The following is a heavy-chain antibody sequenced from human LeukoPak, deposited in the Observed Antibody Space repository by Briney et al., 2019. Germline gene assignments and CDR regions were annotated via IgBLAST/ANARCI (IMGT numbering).Heavy chain of an antibody. CDR3: AREPYSSGWYVNY. Sequence: PSETLSLTCSISGGSFSSYFWSWVRQPAGKGLEWIGRIYPSGNTNYNPSLKSRVTLSVDTSKNQFSLKLSSVTAADTAVYYCAREPYSSGWYVNYWGQGTLVTVSS. J-gene: IGHJ4*02. CDR2: IYPSGNT. V-gene: IGHV4-4*07. CDR1: GGSFSSYF. D-gene: IGHD6-19*01.